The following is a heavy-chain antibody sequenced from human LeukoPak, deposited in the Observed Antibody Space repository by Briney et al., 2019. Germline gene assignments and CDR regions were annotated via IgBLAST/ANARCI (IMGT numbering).Heavy chain of an antibody. CDR2: ISGSGGTT. J-gene: IGHJ4*02. Sequence: GGSLRLSCVTSGFTFTNYAMNWVRQAPGKGLEWVSTISGSGGTTYYADSVKGRFTISRDNSKNSLYLQMNSLRAEDTALYYCAKTSLVRGAYFDYWGQGTLVTVSS. V-gene: IGHV3-23*01. CDR1: GFTFTNYA. CDR3: AKTSLVRGAYFDY. D-gene: IGHD3-10*01.